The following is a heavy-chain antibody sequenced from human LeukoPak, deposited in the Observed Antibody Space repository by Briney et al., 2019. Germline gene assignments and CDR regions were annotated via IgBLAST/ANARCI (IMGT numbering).Heavy chain of an antibody. Sequence: PGRSLRLSCAASGFTFDDYAMHWVRHAPGKGLEWVSGISWNSAYVGYADSVKGRFSISRDNAKNSLYLQMSNLRAEDTAVYFCARGGGLDVWGQGATVTVSS. V-gene: IGHV3-9*01. CDR2: ISWNSAYV. J-gene: IGHJ6*02. CDR1: GFTFDDYA. CDR3: ARGGGLDV. D-gene: IGHD3-16*01.